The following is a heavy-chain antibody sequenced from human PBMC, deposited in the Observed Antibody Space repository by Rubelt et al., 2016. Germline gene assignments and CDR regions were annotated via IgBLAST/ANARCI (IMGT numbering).Heavy chain of an antibody. CDR2: INHSGST. J-gene: IGHJ6*02. CDR1: GGSFSGYY. D-gene: IGHD6-13*01. Sequence: QGQLQQWGAGLLKPSETLSLTCAVYGGSFSGYYWSWIRQPPGKGLEWMGEINHSGSTNYNPSLKSRVTISVEKSKNRFALKMSSVTAADTAVYYCARGRRGSSSWLGRDYYGMDVWGQGTTVTVSS. V-gene: IGHV4-34*01. CDR3: ARGRRGSSSWLGRDYYGMDV.